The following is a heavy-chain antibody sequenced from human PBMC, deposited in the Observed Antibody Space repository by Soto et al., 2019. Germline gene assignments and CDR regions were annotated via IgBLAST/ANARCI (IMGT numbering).Heavy chain of an antibody. CDR3: AKERNFWSGTEGFDS. Sequence: GVSLILSCVGSGFTFSMFAMSWVRQAPGKGLEWISSISGSGGSTYYADSVKGRFTVSRDNSKTTVFLQMNGLRTEDTAVYFCAKERNFWSGTEGFDSWGQGRPVTVSS. J-gene: IGHJ5*01. V-gene: IGHV3-23*01. D-gene: IGHD3-3*01. CDR2: ISGSGGST. CDR1: GFTFSMFA.